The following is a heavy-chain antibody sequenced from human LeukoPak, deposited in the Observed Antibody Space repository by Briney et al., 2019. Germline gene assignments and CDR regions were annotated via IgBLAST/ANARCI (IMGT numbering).Heavy chain of an antibody. CDR3: ARGTVATIFGVVMNY. V-gene: IGHV3-21*01. Sequence: GGSLRLSCAASGFTFSSYSMNWVRQAPGKGLEWVSSISSSSSYIYYADSVKGRFTISRDNAKNSLYLQMNSLRAEDTAVYYCARGTVATIFGVVMNYWGQGALVTVSS. D-gene: IGHD3-3*01. CDR2: ISSSSSYI. J-gene: IGHJ4*02. CDR1: GFTFSSYS.